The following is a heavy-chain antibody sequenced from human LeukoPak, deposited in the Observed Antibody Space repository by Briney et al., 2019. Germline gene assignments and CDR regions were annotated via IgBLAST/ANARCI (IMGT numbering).Heavy chain of an antibody. J-gene: IGHJ5*02. CDR2: IKHDGSEK. V-gene: IGHV3-7*01. CDR1: AFSYRRYW. CDR3: ARGYYDGGPYYRPNNNWFDP. D-gene: IGHD3-22*01. Sequence: PGGSLGLYCAASAFSYRRYWMTWVRQAPGKGLEGVAIIKHDGSEKSSVESVKGRFTISSDNNKNSLYLQMNNLRVEDTAMYDCARGYYDGGPYYRPNNNWFDPWGQGTLVTVSS.